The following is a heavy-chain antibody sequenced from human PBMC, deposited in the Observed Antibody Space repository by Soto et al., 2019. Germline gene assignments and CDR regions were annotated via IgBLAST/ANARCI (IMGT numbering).Heavy chain of an antibody. CDR1: GGSISSSSYY. CDR2: IYYSGST. CDR3: ARHIDIVLMVYAGWEFDY. J-gene: IGHJ4*02. V-gene: IGHV4-39*01. Sequence: SETLSLTCTVSGGSISSSSYYWGWIRQPPGKGLEWIGTIYYSGSTYYNPSLKSRVTISVDTSKNQFSLKLSSVTAADTAVYYCARHIDIVLMVYAGWEFDYWGQGTLVTVSS. D-gene: IGHD2-8*01.